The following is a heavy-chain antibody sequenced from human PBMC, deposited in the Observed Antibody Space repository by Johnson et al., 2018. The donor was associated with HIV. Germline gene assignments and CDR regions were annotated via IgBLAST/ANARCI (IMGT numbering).Heavy chain of an antibody. CDR2: INSEGSST. D-gene: IGHD3-22*01. CDR1: EFMFSNYW. CDR3: ARALYYYDSPDAFDI. J-gene: IGHJ3*02. Sequence: VQLVESGGGLVQPGGSLRLSCAASEFMFSNYWMHWVRQAPGKGLVWVSRINSEGSSTDSADSVKGRFTISRDNAKNSLYLQMNSLRAEDTAVYYCARALYYYDSPDAFDIWGQETMVTVSS. V-gene: IGHV3-74*02.